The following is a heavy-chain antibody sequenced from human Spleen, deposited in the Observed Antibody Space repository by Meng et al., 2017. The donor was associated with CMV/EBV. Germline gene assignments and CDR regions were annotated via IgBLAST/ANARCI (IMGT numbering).Heavy chain of an antibody. J-gene: IGHJ4*02. CDR2: IFYTGST. Sequence: RSYAMRWVRQPPGKGLVWIGSIFYTGSTYYNPSFKSRVTISLDTSKNQFSLKLSSVTAADTAVYFCARRITGTTDLDYWGQGTLVTVSS. CDR1: RSYA. D-gene: IGHD1-7*01. CDR3: ARRITGTTDLDY. V-gene: IGHV4-39*07.